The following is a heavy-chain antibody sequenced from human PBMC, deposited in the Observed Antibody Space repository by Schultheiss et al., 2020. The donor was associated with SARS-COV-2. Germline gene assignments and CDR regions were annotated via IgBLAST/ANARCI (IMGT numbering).Heavy chain of an antibody. CDR3: AKSPGVVVVGFWVY. D-gene: IGHD2-2*01. Sequence: GGSLRLSCAASGFTFSSYDMHWVRQATGKGLEWVSAIGTAGDTYYQGSVKGRFTISRDNSKNTLYLQMNSLRAEDTAVYYCAKSPGVVVVGFWVYWGQGTLVTVSS. CDR1: GFTFSSYD. CDR2: IGTAGDT. J-gene: IGHJ4*02. V-gene: IGHV3-13*04.